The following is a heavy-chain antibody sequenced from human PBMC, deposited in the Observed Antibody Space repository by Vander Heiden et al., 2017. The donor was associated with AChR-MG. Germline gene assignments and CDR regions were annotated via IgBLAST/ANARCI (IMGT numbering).Heavy chain of an antibody. J-gene: IGHJ2*01. CDR2: IYYSGST. CDR3: ARHIRRRGYDSPYWYFDL. D-gene: IGHD5-12*01. V-gene: IGHV4-39*01. Sequence: QLQLQESGPGLVKPSETLSLTCTVPGGSISSSSYYWGWIRQPPGKGLEWIGSIYYSGSTYYNPSLKSRVTISVDTSKNQFSLKLSSVTAADTAVYYCARHIRRRGYDSPYWYFDLWGRGTLVTVSS. CDR1: GGSISSSSYY.